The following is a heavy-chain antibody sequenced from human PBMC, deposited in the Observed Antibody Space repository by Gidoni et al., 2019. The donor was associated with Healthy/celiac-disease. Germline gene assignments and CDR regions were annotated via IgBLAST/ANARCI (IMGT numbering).Heavy chain of an antibody. D-gene: IGHD6-19*01. V-gene: IGHV3-9*01. Sequence: EVQLVESGGGLGQPGRSLRLSCAASGFTFDDYAMHWVRQAPGKGLEWVSGISWNSGSIGYADSVKGRFTISRDNAKNSLYLQMNSLRAEDTALYYCAKAPSGWYYDAFDIWGQGTMVTVSS. CDR3: AKAPSGWYYDAFDI. CDR2: ISWNSGSI. J-gene: IGHJ3*02. CDR1: GFTFDDYA.